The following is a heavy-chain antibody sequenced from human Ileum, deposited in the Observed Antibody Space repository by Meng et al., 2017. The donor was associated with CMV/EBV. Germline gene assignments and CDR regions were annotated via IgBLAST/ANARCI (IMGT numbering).Heavy chain of an antibody. CDR3: AREENTVNQFEY. D-gene: IGHD4-17*01. J-gene: IGHJ4*02. Sequence: ESGPGLVKPSATLFRTCAVSGGSNSTYYWTWVRQPAGKGLEWIGRINAGGSTNDNPSLKSRVTMSVDTSKNQFSLKVTSVTAADTAVYYCAREENTVNQFEYWGQGTLVTVSS. V-gene: IGHV4-4*07. CDR1: GGSNSTYY. CDR2: INAGGST.